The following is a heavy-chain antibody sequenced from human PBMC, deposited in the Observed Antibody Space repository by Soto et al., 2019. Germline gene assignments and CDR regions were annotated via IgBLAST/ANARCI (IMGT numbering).Heavy chain of an antibody. J-gene: IGHJ4*02. V-gene: IGHV3-30*03. D-gene: IGHD6-19*01. Sequence: PGGSLRLSCAASGFTFSSYGMPWVRQAPGKGLEWVSVISYDGSNKYYADSVKGRFTISRDNSKNTLYLQMNSLRAEDTAVYYCARTIAQWLVRGGADNWGQGTLVTVSS. CDR2: ISYDGSNK. CDR3: ARTIAQWLVRGGADN. CDR1: GFTFSSYG.